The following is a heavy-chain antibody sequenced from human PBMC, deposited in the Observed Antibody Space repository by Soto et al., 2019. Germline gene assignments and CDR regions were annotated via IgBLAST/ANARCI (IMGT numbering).Heavy chain of an antibody. CDR3: ARGYWNNGYFDY. J-gene: IGHJ4*02. D-gene: IGHD1-1*01. CDR1: GFTISKYG. CDR2: IWYDGSYK. Sequence: QVQVVESGGGVVQPGRSLRLSCVASGFTISKYGMHWVRQAQGKGLEWVAVIWYDGSYKYNVDSVKGRFTVSRDNSKNTLYRQMNSLKGEDTALYYCARGYWNNGYFDYWGQGTLVTVSS. V-gene: IGHV3-33*01.